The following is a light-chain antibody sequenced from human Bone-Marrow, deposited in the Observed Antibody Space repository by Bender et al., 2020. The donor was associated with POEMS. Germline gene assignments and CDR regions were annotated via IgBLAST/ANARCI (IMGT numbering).Light chain of an antibody. V-gene: IGLV2-8*01. J-gene: IGLJ1*01. Sequence: QSALTQPRSVSGSPGQSVTISCTGTSSDVGGYNYVSWYQQHPGKAPKLLIFEVSRRPSGVPARFSGSKSGNTASLTVSGLQAEDEADYYCSSYAGSNNPYVFGTGTKVTVL. CDR2: EVS. CDR3: SSYAGSNNPYV. CDR1: SSDVGGYNY.